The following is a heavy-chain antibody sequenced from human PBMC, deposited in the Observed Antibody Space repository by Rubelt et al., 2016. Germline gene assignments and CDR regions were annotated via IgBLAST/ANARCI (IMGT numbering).Heavy chain of an antibody. Sequence: QVTLRESGPALVKPTQTLTLTCTFSGFSLSTSGMCVSWICQPPGKALEWLARIDWDDDKYYSTSLKTRLTISKDTPKNQVSLTRTNIDPVYTATYYCARILLPDYYDSSGGMDVWGQGTTVTVSS. J-gene: IGHJ6*02. CDR2: IDWDDDK. V-gene: IGHV2-70*15. D-gene: IGHD3-22*01. CDR1: GFSLSTSGMC. CDR3: ARILLPDYYDSSGGMDV.